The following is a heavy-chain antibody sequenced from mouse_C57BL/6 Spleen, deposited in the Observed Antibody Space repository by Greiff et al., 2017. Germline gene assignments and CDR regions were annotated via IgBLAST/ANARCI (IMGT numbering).Heavy chain of an antibody. Sequence: EVKLMESGPELVKPGASVKISCKASGYSFTGYYMNWVKQSPEKSLEWIGEINPSTGGTTYNQKFKAKATLTVDKSSSTAYMQLKSLTSEDSAVYYCARIPLITTVDYAMDYWGQGTSVTVSS. V-gene: IGHV1-42*01. CDR2: INPSTGGT. J-gene: IGHJ4*01. CDR1: GYSFTGYY. CDR3: ARIPLITTVDYAMDY. D-gene: IGHD1-1*01.